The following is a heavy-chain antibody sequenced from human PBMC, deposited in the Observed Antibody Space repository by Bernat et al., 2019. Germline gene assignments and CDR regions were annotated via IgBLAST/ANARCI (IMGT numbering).Heavy chain of an antibody. V-gene: IGHV1-2*04. J-gene: IGHJ6*02. CDR2: INPNSGGT. D-gene: IGHD2-15*01. Sequence: QVQLVQSGAEVKKPGASVKVSCKASGYTFTGYYMHWVRQAPGQGLEWMGWINPNSGGTNYAQKFQGWVTMTRDTSISTAYMELSRLRSDDTAVYYCARDFGYCSGGSCSDGMDVWGQGTTVTVSS. CDR3: ARDFGYCSGGSCSDGMDV. CDR1: GYTFTGYY.